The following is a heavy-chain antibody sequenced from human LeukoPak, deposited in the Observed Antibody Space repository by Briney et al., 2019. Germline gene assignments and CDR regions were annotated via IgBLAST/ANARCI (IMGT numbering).Heavy chain of an antibody. CDR3: SRALFSNPEF. CDR1: GGSISSYY. V-gene: IGHV4-59*01. D-gene: IGHD4-11*01. J-gene: IGHJ4*02. Sequence: SETLSLTCTVSGGSISSYYWSWIRQPPGKGLEWIGYIYYSGSTNYNPSLKSRVTISIDTSKNQFSLRLSSVTAADTAVYYCSRALFSNPEFWGQGTLVTVSS. CDR2: IYYSGST.